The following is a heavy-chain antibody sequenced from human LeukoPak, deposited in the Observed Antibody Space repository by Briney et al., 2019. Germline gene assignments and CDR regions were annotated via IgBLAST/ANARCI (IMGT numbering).Heavy chain of an antibody. CDR1: GVTFSDYP. V-gene: IGHV1-69*06. D-gene: IGHD3-10*01. J-gene: IGHJ6*04. Sequence: SVKVSCKASGVTFSDYPISWVRQAPGQGPEWMGGIVPRFAAADYAQQFQGRVTITADMYTTTAYMELSSLTSDDTAIYHCAGGYGSGVMSPYALDVWGTGTTVVVSS. CDR2: IVPRFAAA. CDR3: AGGYGSGVMSPYALDV.